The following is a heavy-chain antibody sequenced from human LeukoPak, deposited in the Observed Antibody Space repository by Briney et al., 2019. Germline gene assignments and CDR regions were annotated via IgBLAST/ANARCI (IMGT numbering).Heavy chain of an antibody. CDR2: IYYSGST. V-gene: IGHV4-61*01. CDR3: ARDSSSWYKSNYYYMDV. J-gene: IGHJ6*03. D-gene: IGHD6-13*01. Sequence: PSETLSLTCSVSGVSISSGSYYWSWIRQPPGKGLEWIGYIYYSGSTNYNPSLKSRVTISVDTSKNQFSLKLSSVTAADTAVYYCARDSSSWYKSNYYYMDVWGKGTTVTISS. CDR1: GVSISSGSYY.